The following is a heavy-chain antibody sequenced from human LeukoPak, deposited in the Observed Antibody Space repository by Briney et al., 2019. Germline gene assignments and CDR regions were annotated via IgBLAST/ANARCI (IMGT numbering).Heavy chain of an antibody. CDR2: IYHSGST. V-gene: IGHV4-38-2*01. CDR3: ARAPLGPDAFDI. Sequence: LETLSLTCAVSGSSIDSGYYWGWIRQPPGKGLEWIGYIYHSGSTYYNPSLKSRVTISVDTSKNQFSLKLSSVTAADTAVYYCARAPLGPDAFDIWGQGTMVIVSS. J-gene: IGHJ3*02. CDR1: GSSIDSGYY.